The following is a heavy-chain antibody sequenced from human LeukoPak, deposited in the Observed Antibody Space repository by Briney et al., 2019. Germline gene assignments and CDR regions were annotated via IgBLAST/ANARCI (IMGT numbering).Heavy chain of an antibody. D-gene: IGHD2-8*02. CDR1: GFTFSTFA. CDR2: IFPSGGEI. J-gene: IGHJ4*02. Sequence: PGGSLRLSCAASGFTFSTFAMIWVRQPPGKRLEWVSSIFPSGGEIHYADSVRGRFTISRDNSKSTLSLQMNSLRAEDTAIYYCATYRQVLLPFESWGQGTLVTVSS. V-gene: IGHV3-23*01. CDR3: ATYRQVLLPFES.